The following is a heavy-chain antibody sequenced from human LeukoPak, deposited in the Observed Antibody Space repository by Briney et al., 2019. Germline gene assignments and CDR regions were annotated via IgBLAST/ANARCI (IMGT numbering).Heavy chain of an antibody. Sequence: GGSLRLSCAASGFTFAFSNFAMNWVRQAPGKGLEWVSAASGSGDSTYYADSVKGRFTISRDNSKNTLYLQMNSLRAEDTAVYYCAKSWAPGYIVVVVAATGDAFDIWGQGTMVTVSS. CDR2: ASGSGDST. D-gene: IGHD2-15*01. CDR1: GFTFAFSNFA. J-gene: IGHJ3*02. V-gene: IGHV3-23*01. CDR3: AKSWAPGYIVVVVAATGDAFDI.